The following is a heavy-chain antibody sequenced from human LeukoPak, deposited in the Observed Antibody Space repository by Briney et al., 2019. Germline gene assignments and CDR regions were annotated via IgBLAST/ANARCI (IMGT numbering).Heavy chain of an antibody. J-gene: IGHJ3*02. CDR1: GFTFSTYW. Sequence: GGTLRLSCVASGFTFSTYWIYWVRQGPVKGLVWLSRINSDGSITDYADSVKGRFTISRDNAKNTVYLQMNSLRAEDTAVYYCARVGVSWGGFDIWGQGTMVTVSS. D-gene: IGHD7-27*01. CDR3: ARVGVSWGGFDI. V-gene: IGHV3-74*01. CDR2: INSDGSIT.